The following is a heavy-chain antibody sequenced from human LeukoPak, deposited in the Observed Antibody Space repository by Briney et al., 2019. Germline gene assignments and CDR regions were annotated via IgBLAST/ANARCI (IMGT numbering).Heavy chain of an antibody. CDR2: IKQDGSEK. CDR3: ASEGSGYYFDY. V-gene: IGHV3-7*01. D-gene: IGHD3-22*01. Sequence: PGGSLRLSCAASGFTFSSYWMSWVRQAPGKGLEWVANIKQDGSEKYYVDSVKGRFTISRDNAKNSLYLQMNSLRAEDTAVYYCASEGSGYYFDYWGQGTLVTVSS. J-gene: IGHJ4*02. CDR1: GFTFSSYW.